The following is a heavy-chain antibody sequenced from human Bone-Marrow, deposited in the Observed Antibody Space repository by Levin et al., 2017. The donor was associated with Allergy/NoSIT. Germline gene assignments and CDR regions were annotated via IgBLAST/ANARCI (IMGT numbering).Heavy chain of an antibody. V-gene: IGHV4-59*11. Sequence: RTSETLSLTCTVSGGSIMNHYWSWIRHVPGKGLEWIGFVFSSGNTNYDPSLKSRVTIEVDTSRNQFSLNLRSVTAADTAVYYCARPTSGSYWYFDLWGRGTLVTVSS. CDR1: GGSIMNHY. D-gene: IGHD7-27*01. CDR2: VFSSGNT. J-gene: IGHJ2*01. CDR3: ARPTSGSYWYFDL.